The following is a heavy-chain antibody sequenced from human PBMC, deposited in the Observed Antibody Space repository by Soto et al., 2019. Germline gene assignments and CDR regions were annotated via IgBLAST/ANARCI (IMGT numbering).Heavy chain of an antibody. CDR3: ATTAYYNDTSGLY. CDR2: ISSSSSPI. V-gene: IGHV3-48*02. CDR1: GFTFSSYS. D-gene: IGHD3-22*01. J-gene: IGHJ4*02. Sequence: EVQLVESGGGLVQPGGSLRLSCAASGFTFSSYSMNWVRQAPGKGLEWFSYISSSSSPIYYADSVKGRFTISRDNAKNSLYLQMNSLRDEDTAGYYCATTAYYNDTSGLYWGQGTLVTFSS.